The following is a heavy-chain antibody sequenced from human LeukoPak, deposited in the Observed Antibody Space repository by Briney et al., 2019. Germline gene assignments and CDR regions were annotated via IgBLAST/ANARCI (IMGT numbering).Heavy chain of an antibody. D-gene: IGHD4-17*01. Sequence: PSRTLSLTCAISGDSVSSNSAAWNWITQSPSRGLEWLGRTYYRSNWFNDFALSVKSRITINPDTSKNQFSLQLNSVTPEDTAVYYCAKNYGDSNWFDPWGQGTLVTVSS. CDR1: GDSVSSNSAA. V-gene: IGHV6-1*01. CDR2: TYYRSNWFN. CDR3: AKNYGDSNWFDP. J-gene: IGHJ5*02.